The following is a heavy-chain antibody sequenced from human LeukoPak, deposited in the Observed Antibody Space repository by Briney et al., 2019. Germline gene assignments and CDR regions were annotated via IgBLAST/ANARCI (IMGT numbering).Heavy chain of an antibody. CDR3: ARVHYYDSSAYRHFED. CDR2: IKEDESEK. Sequence: GGSLRLSCAASGFTFSTYWMTWVRQAPGKGLEWVANIKEDESEKYYVDSVKGRFNIFRDNAKNLLYLQMNSLRAEDTAAYYCARVHYYDSSAYRHFEDWGQGTLVTVSS. V-gene: IGHV3-7*01. CDR1: GFTFSTYW. D-gene: IGHD3-22*01. J-gene: IGHJ4*02.